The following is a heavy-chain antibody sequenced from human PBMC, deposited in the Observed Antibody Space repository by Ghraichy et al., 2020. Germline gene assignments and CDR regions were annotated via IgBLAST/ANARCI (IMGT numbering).Heavy chain of an antibody. CDR2: IYHIGST. J-gene: IGHJ6*02. CDR3: ARTDFYYYVLDV. Sequence: ESLNISCAVSGGSVSSSNWWSWVRQPPGKGLEWIGEIYHIGSTNYNPSLKSRVTISVDKSKNQFSLKLTSVTAADTAVYYCARTDFYYYVLDVWGQGTTVTVSS. CDR1: GGSVSSSNW. V-gene: IGHV4-4*02.